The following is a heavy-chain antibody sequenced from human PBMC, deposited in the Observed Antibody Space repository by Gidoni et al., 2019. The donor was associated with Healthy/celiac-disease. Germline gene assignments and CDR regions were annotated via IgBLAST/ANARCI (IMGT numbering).Heavy chain of an antibody. CDR3: AKFVVPAADTYYYYYGMDV. CDR2: ISGSGGST. J-gene: IGHJ6*02. CDR1: GFTFSSYA. Sequence: EVQLLESGGGLVQPGGSLRLSCAASGFTFSSYAMSWVRQAPGKGLEWVSAISGSGGSTYYADSVKGRFTISRDNSKNTLYLQMNSLRAEDTAVYYCAKFVVPAADTYYYYYGMDVWGQGTTVTVSS. V-gene: IGHV3-23*01. D-gene: IGHD2-2*01.